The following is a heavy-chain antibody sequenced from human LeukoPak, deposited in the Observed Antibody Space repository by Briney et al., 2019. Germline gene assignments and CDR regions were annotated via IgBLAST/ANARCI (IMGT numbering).Heavy chain of an antibody. CDR3: ARGEYSSSWYFDY. D-gene: IGHD6-13*01. J-gene: IGHJ4*02. CDR2: IYHSGST. CDR1: GGSISSSNW. V-gene: IGHV4-4*02. Sequence: SETLSLTSTVSGGSISSSNWWSWVRQPPGKGLEWIGEIYHSGSTNYNPSLKSRVTISVDKSKNQFSLKLNTLTAADTAVYYCARGEYSSSWYFDYWGQGTLVTVSS.